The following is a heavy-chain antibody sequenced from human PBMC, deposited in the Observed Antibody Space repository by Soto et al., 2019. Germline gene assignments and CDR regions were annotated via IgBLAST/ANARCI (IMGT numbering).Heavy chain of an antibody. J-gene: IGHJ4*02. CDR1: GGTFSSYA. D-gene: IGHD6-13*01. V-gene: IGHV1-69*06. CDR3: APIAFGIAAAGTG. CDR2: IIPIFGTA. Sequence: QVQLVQSGAEVKKPGSSVKVSCKASGGTFSSYAISWVRQAPGQGLEWMGGIIPIFGTANYAQKFQGRVTIPADKSPSNAYMELSSLRSEDTAVYYCAPIAFGIAAAGTGWGQGTLVTVSS.